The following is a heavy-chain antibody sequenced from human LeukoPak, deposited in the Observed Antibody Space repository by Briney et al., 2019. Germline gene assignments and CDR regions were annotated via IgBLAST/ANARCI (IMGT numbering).Heavy chain of an antibody. D-gene: IGHD4-17*01. V-gene: IGHV4-59*08. Sequence: PSETLSLTCSVSGGSFSTYYWTWIRHPPGKGLEYIGYVYYTGSTNYNPSLQSRVAISIDTSKNQFSLKLRSVTAADTAVYFCARIDGDLLDSWGQGTLVAVSS. CDR3: ARIDGDLLDS. CDR1: GGSFSTYY. J-gene: IGHJ4*02. CDR2: VYYTGST.